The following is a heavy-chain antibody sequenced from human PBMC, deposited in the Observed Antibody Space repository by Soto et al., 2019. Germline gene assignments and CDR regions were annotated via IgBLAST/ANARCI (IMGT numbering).Heavy chain of an antibody. V-gene: IGHV1-2*02. Sequence: ASVKVSCKASGDTFTGYYIHCVRQAPGQVLEWMAWINPNSGDTSYAQKFQGRVTMTRDTSITTAHMELSRLRSDDTAVYYCARGHCSTTSCYGTDYYYTMDVWGQGTTVTVSS. J-gene: IGHJ6*02. CDR2: INPNSGDT. CDR1: GDTFTGYY. D-gene: IGHD2-2*01. CDR3: ARGHCSTTSCYGTDYYYTMDV.